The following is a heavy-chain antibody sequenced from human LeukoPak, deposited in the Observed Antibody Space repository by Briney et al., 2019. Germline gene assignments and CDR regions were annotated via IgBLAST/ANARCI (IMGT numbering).Heavy chain of an antibody. J-gene: IGHJ4*02. Sequence: AGSLRLSCAASGFTFSDYYMTWIRQAPGKGLEWVSYISPSGITTHYTDSVKGRFTISRDNAKNSLSLQINSLRVEDTAVYYCARAYTGSFSGTLEYWGRGTLVTVSS. CDR1: GFTFSDYY. V-gene: IGHV3-11*04. D-gene: IGHD1-26*01. CDR2: ISPSGITT. CDR3: ARAYTGSFSGTLEY.